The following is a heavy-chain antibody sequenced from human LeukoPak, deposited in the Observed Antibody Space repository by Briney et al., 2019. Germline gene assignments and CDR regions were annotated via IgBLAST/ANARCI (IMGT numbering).Heavy chain of an antibody. D-gene: IGHD1-1*01. J-gene: IGHJ4*02. V-gene: IGHV3-21*01. Sequence: GGSLRLSCAASGFTFSSYGMHWVRQVSGKGLEWVSYISSSSTYINYADSVKGRFTISRDNAKNSLYLEMNSLRAEDTAVYHCVRGAGTSYFDYWGQGTLVTVSS. CDR2: ISSSSTYI. CDR1: GFTFSSYG. CDR3: VRGAGTSYFDY.